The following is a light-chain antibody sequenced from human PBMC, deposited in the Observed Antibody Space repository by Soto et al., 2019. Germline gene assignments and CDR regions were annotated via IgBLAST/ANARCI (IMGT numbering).Light chain of an antibody. CDR3: SSYRSGSTLV. J-gene: IGLJ2*01. Sequence: QSALTQPASVSGSPGQSITISCTGTSSDIGGYNYVSWYQQHPNKAPKLMIYDVSTRPSGISSRFSGSKSGNTASLTISGLQAEDEADYYCSSYRSGSTLVFGGGTKVTVL. CDR2: DVS. V-gene: IGLV2-14*03. CDR1: SSDIGGYNY.